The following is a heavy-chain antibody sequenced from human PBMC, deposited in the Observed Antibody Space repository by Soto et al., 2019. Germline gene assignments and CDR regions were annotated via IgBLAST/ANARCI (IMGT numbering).Heavy chain of an antibody. CDR2: INAGNGNT. V-gene: IGHV1-3*01. D-gene: IGHD3-10*01. CDR3: AXXIWXXXPXXGAGMH. J-gene: IGHJ4*02. CDR1: XXXFTSYA. Sequence: QVQLVQSGAEVKKPGASVKVSCKXSXXXFTSYAMHWXRQAPGQRLEWMGWINAGNGNTKYSQKFQGRVTITRDTSASTAYMELSSLRSEDTAVYYCAXXIWXXXPXXGAGMHWGQGTLVTVSS.